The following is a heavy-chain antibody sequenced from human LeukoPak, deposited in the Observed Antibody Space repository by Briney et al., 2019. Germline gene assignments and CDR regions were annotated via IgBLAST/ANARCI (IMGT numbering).Heavy chain of an antibody. CDR2: IFDSGGT. V-gene: IGHV4-4*02. J-gene: IGHJ4*02. CDR1: GGSISNNNW. CDR3: ARGGGTPTTVVTPLDY. D-gene: IGHD4-23*01. Sequence: SGTLSLTCAVSGGSISNNNWWSWVRQPPGKGQEWIGEIFDSGGTNYSPSLRSRVTISVDKSKNQFSLKLNYVTAAYTAVYYCARGGGTPTTVVTPLDYWGPGTPVIVSS.